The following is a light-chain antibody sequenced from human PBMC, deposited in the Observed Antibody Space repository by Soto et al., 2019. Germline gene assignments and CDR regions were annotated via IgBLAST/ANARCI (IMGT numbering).Light chain of an antibody. J-gene: IGKJ2*01. CDR1: QSVSSN. Sequence: EIVMTQSPATLSVSPGEGATLSCRASQSVSSNLAWYQHKPGQAPRLLLYGASTRATGIPARFSGSGSGTEFTLTISSLQSEDFAVYYCQQYNNWPPYTFGQGTKLEIK. CDR3: QQYNNWPPYT. V-gene: IGKV3-15*01. CDR2: GAS.